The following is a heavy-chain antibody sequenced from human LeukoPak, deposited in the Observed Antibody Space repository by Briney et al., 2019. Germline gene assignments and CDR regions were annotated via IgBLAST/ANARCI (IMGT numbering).Heavy chain of an antibody. J-gene: IGHJ4*02. D-gene: IGHD2-2*01. CDR2: ISGSGGST. CDR3: AKEFGYCSSTSCHSFDY. CDR1: GFTFSSYS. V-gene: IGHV3-23*01. Sequence: GGSLRLSCAASGFTFSSYSMNWVRQAPGKGLEWVSAISGSGGSTYYADSVKGRFTISRDNSKNTLYLQMNSLRAEDTAVYYCAKEFGYCSSTSCHSFDYWGQGTLVTVSS.